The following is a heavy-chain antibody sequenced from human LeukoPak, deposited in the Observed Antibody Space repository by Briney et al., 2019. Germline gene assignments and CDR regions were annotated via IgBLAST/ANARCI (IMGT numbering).Heavy chain of an antibody. CDR1: GFTFSSSE. CDR3: AREDSRDAFDI. J-gene: IGHJ3*02. D-gene: IGHD3-22*01. CDR2: ISSTSSHI. Sequence: GGSLRLSCAASGFTFSSSEMSWVRQAPGKGLKWISYISSTSSHIYYADSVKGRFTISRDNAKNSLYLQMYSLGAGDTAVYYCAREDSRDAFDIWGQGTLVTVS. V-gene: IGHV3-48*03.